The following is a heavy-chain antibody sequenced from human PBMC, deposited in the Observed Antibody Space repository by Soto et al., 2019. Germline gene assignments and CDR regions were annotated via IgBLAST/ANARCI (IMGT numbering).Heavy chain of an antibody. V-gene: IGHV3-33*01. D-gene: IGHD3-16*01. CDR1: GFTFSSYG. CDR2: IWYDGSNK. Sequence: QVQLVESGGGVVQPGRSLRLSCAASGFTFSSYGMHWVRQAPGKGLEWVAVIWYDGSNKYYADSVKGRFTISRDNSKNTLYLQMNSLRAEDTAVYYCARDGGGSDYYYYYGMDVWGQGTTVTVSS. CDR3: ARDGGGSDYYYYYGMDV. J-gene: IGHJ6*02.